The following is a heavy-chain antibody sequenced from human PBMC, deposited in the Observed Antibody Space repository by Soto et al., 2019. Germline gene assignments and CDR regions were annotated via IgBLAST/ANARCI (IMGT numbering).Heavy chain of an antibody. D-gene: IGHD1-7*01. CDR2: ISSSSSYI. CDR1: GFTFSSYS. Sequence: EVQLVESGGGLVKPGGSLRLSCAASGFTFSSYSMNWVRQAPGKGLEWVSSISSSSSYIYYADSVKGRFTFSRDNAKNSLYLQLNSLRAEDTAVYYCAGHGGTTPPYYDGMDVWGQGTTVTVSS. J-gene: IGHJ6*02. CDR3: AGHGGTTPPYYDGMDV. V-gene: IGHV3-21*01.